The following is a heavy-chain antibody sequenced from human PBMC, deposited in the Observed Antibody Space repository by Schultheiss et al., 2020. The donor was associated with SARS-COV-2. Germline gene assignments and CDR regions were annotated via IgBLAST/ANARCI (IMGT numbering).Heavy chain of an antibody. D-gene: IGHD2-8*01. CDR3: ARDGGTNGVRY. Sequence: SETLSLTCSLSGGSISNRNYYWGWIRQPPGKGLEWIGYIYYSGSTNYNPSRKSRVTISVDTSKNQFSLKLSSVTAADTAVYYCARDGGTNGVRYWGQGTLVTVSS. V-gene: IGHV4-61*01. J-gene: IGHJ4*02. CDR2: IYYSGST. CDR1: GGSISNRNYY.